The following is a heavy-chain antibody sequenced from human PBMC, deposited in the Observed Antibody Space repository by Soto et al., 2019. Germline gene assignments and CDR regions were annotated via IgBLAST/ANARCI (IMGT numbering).Heavy chain of an antibody. D-gene: IGHD3-22*01. CDR3: AKGNDYDSYYFDY. CDR1: GFTFSNYA. V-gene: IGHV3-23*01. Sequence: EVQLLESGGGLVQPGGSLRLSCAASGFTFSNYAMSWVRQAPGKGLEWVSAISGSGGSTYYADSVKGRFTISRDNSTNTLYLQMNSLRAEDTAIYYCAKGNDYDSYYFDYWGQGTLVTVSS. J-gene: IGHJ4*02. CDR2: ISGSGGST.